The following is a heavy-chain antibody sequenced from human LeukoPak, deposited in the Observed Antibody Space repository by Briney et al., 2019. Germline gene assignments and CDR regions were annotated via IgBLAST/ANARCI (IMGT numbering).Heavy chain of an antibody. D-gene: IGHD2-2*01. J-gene: IGHJ4*02. Sequence: SETLSLTCTVSGGSLFSYYWSWIRQSPGKGLEWIGYVYNGGSTNYNPSLQSPVTILVDMSKNQFSLRLSSMTAADTAVYYCARYCGITNWHPFDYWGQGTLVTVSS. CDR3: ARYCGITNWHPFDY. CDR2: VYNGGST. V-gene: IGHV4-59*01. CDR1: GGSLFSYY.